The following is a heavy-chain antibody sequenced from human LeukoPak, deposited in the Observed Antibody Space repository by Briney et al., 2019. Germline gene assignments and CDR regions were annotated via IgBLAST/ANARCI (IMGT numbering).Heavy chain of an antibody. CDR1: GYTFTSYD. V-gene: IGHV1-8*02. Sequence: GASVKVSCKASGYTFTSYDINWVRQATGQGLEWMGWMNPNSGNTGYAQKLQGRVTMTTDTSTSTAYMELRSLRSDDPAVYYCARESDYVDYWGQGTLVTVSS. CDR3: ARESDYVDY. J-gene: IGHJ4*02. CDR2: MNPNSGNT.